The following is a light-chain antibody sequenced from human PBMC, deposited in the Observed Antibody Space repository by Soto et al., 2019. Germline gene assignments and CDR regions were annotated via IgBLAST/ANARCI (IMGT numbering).Light chain of an antibody. CDR2: AAY. J-gene: IGKJ1*01. V-gene: IGKV3-20*01. CDR1: QSVSKNY. Sequence: ILVTQSPFTXSLLLSERAPIPCRASQSVSKNYLAWYQQKTGKXPXXXIYAAYNRATGITERFSGSGYGTDLTLTRSRLENEDSAVYYCQQYGLSGTFGQVTKVDI. CDR3: QQYGLSGT.